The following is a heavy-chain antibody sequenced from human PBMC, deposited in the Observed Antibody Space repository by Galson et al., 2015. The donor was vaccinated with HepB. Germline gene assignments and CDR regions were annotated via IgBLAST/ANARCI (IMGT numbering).Heavy chain of an antibody. D-gene: IGHD2-21*01. CDR1: GFTFSSYA. CDR2: ISYDGSNK. J-gene: IGHJ4*02. Sequence: SLRLSCAASGFTFSSYAMSWVRQAPGKGLEWVAIISYDGSNKYYADSVKGRFTISRDNSKNTLYLQMNSLRNEETAVYYCARAKYQMSLWGYWGQETLVTV. V-gene: IGHV3-30-3*01. CDR3: ARAKYQMSLWGY.